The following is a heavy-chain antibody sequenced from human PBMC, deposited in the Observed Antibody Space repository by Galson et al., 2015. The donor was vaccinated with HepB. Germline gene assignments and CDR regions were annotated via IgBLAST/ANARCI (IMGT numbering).Heavy chain of an antibody. CDR1: GYTFTSYA. CDR2: INTNTGNP. V-gene: IGHV7-4-1*02. Sequence: SVKVSCKAFGYTFTSYAMNWVRQAPGQGLEWMGWINTNTGNPTYAQGFTGRFVFSLDTSVSTAYLQISSLKAEDTAVYYCARDHQIRNLLRFSPSWFDPWGQGTLVTVSS. D-gene: IGHD3-3*01. J-gene: IGHJ5*02. CDR3: ARDHQIRNLLRFSPSWFDP.